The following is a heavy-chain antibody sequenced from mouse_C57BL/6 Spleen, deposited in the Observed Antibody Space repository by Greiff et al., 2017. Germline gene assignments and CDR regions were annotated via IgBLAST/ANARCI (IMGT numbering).Heavy chain of an antibody. V-gene: IGHV5-16*01. CDR2: INYDGSST. Sequence: KLMESEGGLVQPGSSMKLSCPASGFTFSDYYMAWVRQVPEKGLEWVANINYDGSSTYYLDSLKSRFIISRDNAKNILYLQMSSLKSEDTATYYCARAGFWYFDVWGTGTTVTVSS. J-gene: IGHJ1*03. CDR3: ARAGFWYFDV. CDR1: GFTFSDYY.